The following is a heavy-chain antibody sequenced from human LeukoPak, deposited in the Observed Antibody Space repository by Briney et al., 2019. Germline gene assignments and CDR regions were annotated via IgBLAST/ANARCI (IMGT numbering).Heavy chain of an antibody. CDR2: INQDGSTK. CDR3: ARDMSGSLDY. J-gene: IGHJ4*02. V-gene: IGHV3-7*01. Sequence: GGSLRLSCAASGFTFSNVWMAWVRQAPGKGLEWVANINQDGSTKQYVDSVRGRFTISRDNAKNSVYLRMNSLRAEDTALYHCARDMSGSLDYWGQGTLVTVSS. D-gene: IGHD6-13*01. CDR1: GFTFSNVW.